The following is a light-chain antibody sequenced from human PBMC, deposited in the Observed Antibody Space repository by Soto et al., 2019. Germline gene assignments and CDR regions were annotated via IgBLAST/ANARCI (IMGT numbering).Light chain of an antibody. V-gene: IGLV2-14*01. J-gene: IGLJ1*01. CDR1: SSDVGGYNY. CDR2: EVS. CDR3: SSYASSTAYV. Sequence: QSVLTQPASVSGSPGQSITISCTGTSSDVGGYNYVSWYQLHPGKAPKLIIYEVSNRPSGVSNRFSGSKSGNTASLTISGLQAEDEADCYCSSYASSTAYVFGPGTKVTVL.